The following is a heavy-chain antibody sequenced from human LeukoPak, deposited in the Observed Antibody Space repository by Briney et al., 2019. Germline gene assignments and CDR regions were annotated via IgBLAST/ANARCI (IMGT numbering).Heavy chain of an antibody. CDR3: ACLVGYDSNWFDP. CDR1: GDSIFSDYF. J-gene: IGHJ5*02. Sequence: PSETLSLTCSVSGDSIFSDYFWGWIRQPPGNGLEWIGSIYHTGSTFYNPSLKSRVTISLDTSNNQFSLKLSSVTAADTAVYYCACLVGYDSNWFDPWGQGTLVTVSS. D-gene: IGHD1-1*01. V-gene: IGHV4-38-2*01. CDR2: IYHTGST.